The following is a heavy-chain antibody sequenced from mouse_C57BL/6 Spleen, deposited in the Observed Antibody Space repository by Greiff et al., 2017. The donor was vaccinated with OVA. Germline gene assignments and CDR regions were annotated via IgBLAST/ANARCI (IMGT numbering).Heavy chain of an antibody. D-gene: IGHD3-3*01. CDR3: AREGLRFLFAY. CDR2: INPNNGGT. V-gene: IGHV1-22*01. J-gene: IGHJ3*01. Sequence: EVQLQQSGPELVKPGASVKMSCKASGYTFTDYNMHWMKQSHGKSLEWIGYINPNNGGTSYNQKFKGKATLTVNKSSSTAYMELRSLTSEDSAVYYCAREGLRFLFAYWGQGTLVTVSA. CDR1: GYTFTDYN.